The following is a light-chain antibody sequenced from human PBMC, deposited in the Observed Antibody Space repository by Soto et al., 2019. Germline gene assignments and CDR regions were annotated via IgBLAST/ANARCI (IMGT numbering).Light chain of an antibody. CDR3: QYYGGS. V-gene: IGKV3-20*01. J-gene: IGKJ4*01. CDR2: GAS. Sequence: EIVLTQSPGTLSLSPGERATLSCRTSQSVIRPYLAWYQQKPGQAPRLLMYGASSRATGIPDRFTGSGSGTDFILTISSLESEDFGVYYCQYYGGSFGGGTKVDIK. CDR1: QSVIRPY.